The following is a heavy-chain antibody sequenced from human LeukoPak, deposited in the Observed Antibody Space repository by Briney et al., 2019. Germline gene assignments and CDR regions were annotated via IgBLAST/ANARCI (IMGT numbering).Heavy chain of an antibody. CDR3: ARAGSSGYYGWHFDY. V-gene: IGHV4-4*02. CDR1: GGSISSSNW. CDR2: IYHSGST. D-gene: IGHD3-22*01. J-gene: IGHJ4*02. Sequence: PSETLSLTCAVSGGSISSSNWWSWVRQPPGKGLEWIGEIYHSGSTNYNPSLKSRVTMSVDKSKNQFSLKLSSVTAADTAVYYCARAGSSGYYGWHFDYWGQGTLVTVSS.